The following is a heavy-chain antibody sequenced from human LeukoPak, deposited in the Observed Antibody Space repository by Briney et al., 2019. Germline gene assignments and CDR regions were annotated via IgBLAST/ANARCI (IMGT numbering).Heavy chain of an antibody. J-gene: IGHJ3*02. V-gene: IGHV1-2*02. CDR1: GYTFTGYY. D-gene: IGHD1-7*01. CDR2: INPNSGGT. CDR3: ARVTGTSGSAFDI. Sequence: ASVKVSCEASGYTFTGYYMHWVRQAPGQGLEWMGWINPNSGGTNYAQKFQGRVTMTRDTSISTAYMELSRLRSDDTAVYYCARVTGTSGSAFDIWGQGTMVTVSS.